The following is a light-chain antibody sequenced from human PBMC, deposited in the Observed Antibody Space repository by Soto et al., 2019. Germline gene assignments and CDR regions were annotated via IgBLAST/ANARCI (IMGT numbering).Light chain of an antibody. CDR1: QSVSSSY. J-gene: IGKJ5*01. V-gene: IGKV3-20*01. CDR2: GAS. CDR3: QQYGSSPWIT. Sequence: EIALTQSPGTLSLSPGERATLSCRASQSVSSSYLAWYQQKPGQAPRLLIYGASSRATGIPDRFSGSGSGTDFTLTISRLEPEDFAVYYCQQYGSSPWITFGQGTRLEIK.